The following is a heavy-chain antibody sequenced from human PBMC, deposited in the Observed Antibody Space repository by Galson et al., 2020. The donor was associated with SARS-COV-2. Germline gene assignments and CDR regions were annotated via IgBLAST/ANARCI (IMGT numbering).Heavy chain of an antibody. J-gene: IGHJ3*02. V-gene: IGHV3-74*01. Sequence: GESLKISCAASGFTFSSYWMNWVRQAPGKGLVWVSRINSDGSSTSYADSVKGRFTISRDNAKNTLYLQMNSLRAEDTAVYYCARVGIAAAGRGWLAFDIWGQGTMVTVSS. CDR2: INSDGSST. CDR1: GFTFSSYW. CDR3: ARVGIAAAGRGWLAFDI. D-gene: IGHD6-13*01.